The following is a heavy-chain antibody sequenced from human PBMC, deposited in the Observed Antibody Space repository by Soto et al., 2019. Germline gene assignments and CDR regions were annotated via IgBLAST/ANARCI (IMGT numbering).Heavy chain of an antibody. J-gene: IGHJ6*03. V-gene: IGHV3-48*01. Sequence: GGSLRLSCAASGFTFSSYSMNWVRQAPGKGLEWVSYISSSSSTIYYADSVKGRFTISRDNAKNSLYLQMNSLRAEDTAVYYCASTVGYDAAVDYYYMDVWGKGTTVTVSS. D-gene: IGHD5-12*01. CDR3: ASTVGYDAAVDYYYMDV. CDR2: ISSSSSTI. CDR1: GFTFSSYS.